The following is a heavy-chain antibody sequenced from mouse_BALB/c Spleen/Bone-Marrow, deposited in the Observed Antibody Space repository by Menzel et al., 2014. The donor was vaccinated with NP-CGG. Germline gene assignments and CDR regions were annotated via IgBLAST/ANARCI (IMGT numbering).Heavy chain of an antibody. J-gene: IGHJ3*01. V-gene: IGHV1-54*01. CDR1: GYAFTNYL. CDR3: ARELGRGFAY. Sequence: VMLVESGAELVRPGTSVTVSCKASGYAFTNYLIEWVKHRPGQGLEWIGVINPGSGGINYNEKFRVKATLTADKSSSIVYMQLSSLTSDDSAVYFCARELGRGFAYWGQGTLVTVSA. D-gene: IGHD4-1*01. CDR2: INPGSGGI.